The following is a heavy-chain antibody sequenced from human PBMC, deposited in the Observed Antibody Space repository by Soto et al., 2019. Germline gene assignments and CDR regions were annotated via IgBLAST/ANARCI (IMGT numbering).Heavy chain of an antibody. CDR1: GFSLTTSGVG. CDR3: AHRVLRTVFGLVTTTAIYFDF. J-gene: IGHJ4*02. D-gene: IGHD3-3*01. V-gene: IGHV2-5*02. Sequence: QITLNESGPTQVKPRQTLTLTCTFYGFSLTTSGVGVGWIRQSPGKAPEWLALIYWDDDKRYSPSLKSRLNITKDTSKNQVVLTMADLDPADTATYYCAHRVLRTVFGLVTTTAIYFDFWGQGTPVAVSS. CDR2: IYWDDDK.